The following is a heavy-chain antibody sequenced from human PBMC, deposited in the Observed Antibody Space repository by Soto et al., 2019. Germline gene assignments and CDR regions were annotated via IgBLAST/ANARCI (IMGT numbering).Heavy chain of an antibody. J-gene: IGHJ4*02. D-gene: IGHD5-18*01. V-gene: IGHV3-30*03. CDR1: GFAFSSYG. CDR3: VSDRGYGHAFVPYS. Sequence: QAQLVESGGGVVQPGRSLRLSCAASGFAFSSYGMHWVRQAPGTGLEWVAVISYDGSLQHYADSVKGRFTISRDNTKNMVLLQMGSLRAEDTAVYYCVSDRGYGHAFVPYSWAQGPLGSVSS. CDR2: ISYDGSLQ.